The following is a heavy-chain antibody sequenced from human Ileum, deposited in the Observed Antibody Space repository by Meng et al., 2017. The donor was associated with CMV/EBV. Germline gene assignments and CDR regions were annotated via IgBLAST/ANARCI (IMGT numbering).Heavy chain of an antibody. Sequence: QVPLVQSGTEVKKPGASVKLSCKASGYTFITFGITWVRQAPGQGLEWMGWITPYNGKTDYAQRLQNRVTMTTDTSTNTVYMELRSLRSDDTAVYYCAREEFSAYASTWGQGTLVTVSS. V-gene: IGHV1-18*01. CDR3: AREEFSAYAST. CDR2: ITPYNGKT. CDR1: GYTFITFG. J-gene: IGHJ5*02. D-gene: IGHD2/OR15-2a*01.